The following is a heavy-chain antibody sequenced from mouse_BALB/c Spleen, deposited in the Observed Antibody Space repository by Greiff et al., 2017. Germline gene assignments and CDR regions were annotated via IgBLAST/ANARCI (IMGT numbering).Heavy chain of an antibody. CDR1: GFTFSSYG. D-gene: IGHD1-2*01. CDR2: INSNGGST. V-gene: IGHV5-6-3*01. CDR3: ARGATADY. Sequence: EVQLVESGGGLVQPGGSLKLSCAASGFTFSSYGMSWVRQTPDKRLELVATINSNGGSTYYPDTVTGRFTISRDNAKNTLYLEMSSLRSEDTAMYYCARGATADYWGQGTTLTVSS. J-gene: IGHJ2*01.